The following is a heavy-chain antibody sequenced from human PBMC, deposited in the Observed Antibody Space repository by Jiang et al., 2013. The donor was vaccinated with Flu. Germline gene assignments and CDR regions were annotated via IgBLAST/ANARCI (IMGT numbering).Heavy chain of an antibody. Sequence: LLKPSETLSLTCTVSGGSISSSNYFWGWIRQPPGRGLEWIGNIYYSGTTYYNPSLKSRATQSVDTSKNQFSLKLRSVTAADTGVYYCARRPRYSSGLFDFWGQGILVTVSS. D-gene: IGHD6-19*01. J-gene: IGHJ4*02. CDR1: GGSISSSNYF. CDR2: IYYSGTT. V-gene: IGHV4-39*01. CDR3: ARRPRYSSGLFDF.